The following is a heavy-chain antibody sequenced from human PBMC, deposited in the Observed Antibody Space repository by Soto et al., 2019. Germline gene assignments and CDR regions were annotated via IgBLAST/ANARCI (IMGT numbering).Heavy chain of an antibody. Sequence: GGSLRLSCAASGFIFSSHWMHWVRQAPGKGLVGVSHIGPDGSNIWEADSVQGRFTISRDNAKNSLYLQMNSLRAEDTAVYFCARVSGLIGYARADAFDIWGQGTMVTVSS. CDR1: GFIFSSHW. V-gene: IGHV3-74*01. CDR2: IGPDGSNI. D-gene: IGHD2-2*01. J-gene: IGHJ3*02. CDR3: ARVSGLIGYARADAFDI.